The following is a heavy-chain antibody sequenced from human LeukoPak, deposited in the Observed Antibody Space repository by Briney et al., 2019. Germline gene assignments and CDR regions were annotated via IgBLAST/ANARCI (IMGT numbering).Heavy chain of an antibody. Sequence: SETLSLTCTVSGGSISSYYWSWIRQPPGKGLEWLGSISQSGNTYNNPSLKSRVTLSVDTSKNQVSLQMTSVTAADTAMYYCARSELNDYFKYWGQGILVTVST. CDR2: ISQSGNT. CDR3: ARSELNDYFKY. CDR1: GGSISSYY. J-gene: IGHJ4*02. V-gene: IGHV4-59*04. D-gene: IGHD1-7*01.